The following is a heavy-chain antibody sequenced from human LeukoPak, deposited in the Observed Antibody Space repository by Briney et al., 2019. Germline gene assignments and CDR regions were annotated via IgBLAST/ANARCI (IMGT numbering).Heavy chain of an antibody. D-gene: IGHD3-22*01. CDR2: ISYDGSNK. J-gene: IGHJ4*02. Sequence: GGSLRLSCAASGFTSSSYAMHWVRQAPGKGLEWVAVISYDGSNKYYADSVKGRFTISRDNSKNTLYLQMNSLRAEDTAVYYCARDFFESYDSSGYYVDYWGQGTLVTVSS. CDR3: ARDFFESYDSSGYYVDY. V-gene: IGHV3-30*04. CDR1: GFTSSSYA.